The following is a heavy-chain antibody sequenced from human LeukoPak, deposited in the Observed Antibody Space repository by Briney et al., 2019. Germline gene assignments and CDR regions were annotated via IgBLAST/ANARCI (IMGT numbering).Heavy chain of an antibody. CDR2: IYYSGST. Sequence: SETLSLTCTVSGGSISSSSYYWGWIRQPPGKGLEWIGSIYYSGSTYYNPSLKSRVTISVDTSKNQFSLKLSSVTAADTAVYYCAREDDGSERDYTVFDYWGQGTLVTVSS. D-gene: IGHD3-10*01. V-gene: IGHV4-39*02. CDR3: AREDDGSERDYTVFDY. J-gene: IGHJ4*02. CDR1: GGSISSSSYY.